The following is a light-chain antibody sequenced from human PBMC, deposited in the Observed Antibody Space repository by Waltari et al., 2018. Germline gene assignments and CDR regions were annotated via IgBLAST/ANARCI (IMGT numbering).Light chain of an antibody. V-gene: IGKV2-30*02. J-gene: IGKJ3*01. Sequence: DVAMTQSPLSLPVTLGQPASISCRSSQSLVHSDGNTYLNWCQQRPGQSPRRLIYKVSKRDSGVPDRFSGSGSGTDFTLKISRVEVEDVGVYYCMQGTHWPLTFGPGTKVDIK. CDR3: MQGTHWPLT. CDR2: KVS. CDR1: QSLVHSDGNTY.